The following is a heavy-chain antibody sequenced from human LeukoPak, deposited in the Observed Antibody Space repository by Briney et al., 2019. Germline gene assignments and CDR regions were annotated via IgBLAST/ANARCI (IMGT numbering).Heavy chain of an antibody. J-gene: IGHJ3*01. V-gene: IGHV3-23*01. CDR3: AKIVRRAFDV. CDR2: IITSGAIT. CDR1: GFIFSHYD. D-gene: IGHD6-6*01. Sequence: GGSLGLSCAASGFIFSHYDMSWVRQAPGKGLEWVSGIITSGAITYYADSVKGRFTISRDNSKNTLYLQMNSLRAEDTALYYCAKIVRRAFDVWGQGTMVTVSS.